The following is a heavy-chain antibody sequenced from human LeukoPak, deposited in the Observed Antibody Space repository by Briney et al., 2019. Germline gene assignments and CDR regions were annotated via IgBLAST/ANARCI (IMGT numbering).Heavy chain of an antibody. V-gene: IGHV4-59*01. D-gene: IGHD3-3*01. CDR1: GDSISTYY. CDR2: IYYSGIS. Sequence: SETLSLTCTVSGDSISTYYWSWIWQPPGKGLEWIGYIYYSGISNYNPSLKSRVTISIDTSKNHFSLKLSSVTAADTAVYYCARGTIFGVVIPLDVWGKGTTVTVSS. CDR3: ARGTIFGVVIPLDV. J-gene: IGHJ6*04.